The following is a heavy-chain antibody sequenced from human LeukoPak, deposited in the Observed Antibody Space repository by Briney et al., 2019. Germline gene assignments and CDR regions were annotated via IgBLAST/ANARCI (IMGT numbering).Heavy chain of an antibody. CDR2: ISGSGGST. J-gene: IGHJ4*02. V-gene: IGHV3-23*01. Sequence: GGSLRLSCAASGFTFSSYAMSWVRQAPGKGLEWVSAISGSGGSTYYADSVKGRFTISRDNSKDTLYLQMNSLRAEDTAVYYCAKDELLWFGELAGIPYWGQGTLVTVSS. CDR1: GFTFSSYA. CDR3: AKDELLWFGELAGIPY. D-gene: IGHD3-10*01.